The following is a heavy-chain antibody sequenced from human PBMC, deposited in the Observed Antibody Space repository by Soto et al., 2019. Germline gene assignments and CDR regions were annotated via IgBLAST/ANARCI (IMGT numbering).Heavy chain of an antibody. Sequence: QVQLVQSGAEVKKPGASVKVSCKASGYTFTSYGISWVRQAPGQGLEWMGWISAYNGNTNYAQKRQGRVTMTTDTSTSTACMELRSLRSDDTAVYYCARDHFGSLLLPHYYYYMDVWGKGTTVTVSS. CDR1: GYTFTSYG. J-gene: IGHJ6*03. D-gene: IGHD2-15*01. CDR2: ISAYNGNT. CDR3: ARDHFGSLLLPHYYYYMDV. V-gene: IGHV1-18*01.